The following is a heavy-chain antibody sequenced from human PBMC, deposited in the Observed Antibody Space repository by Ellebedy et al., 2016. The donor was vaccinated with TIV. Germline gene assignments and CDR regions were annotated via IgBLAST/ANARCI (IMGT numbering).Heavy chain of an antibody. CDR3: AAEIDDCSSTSCLGY. J-gene: IGHJ4*02. CDR2: INHSGST. CDR1: GGSFSGYY. D-gene: IGHD2-2*01. Sequence: SETLSLXCAVYGGSFSGYYWSWIRQPPGKGLEWIGEINHSGSTNYNPSLKSRVTISVDTSKNQFSLKLSSVTAADTAVYYCAAEIDDCSSTSCLGYWGQGTLVTVSS. V-gene: IGHV4-34*01.